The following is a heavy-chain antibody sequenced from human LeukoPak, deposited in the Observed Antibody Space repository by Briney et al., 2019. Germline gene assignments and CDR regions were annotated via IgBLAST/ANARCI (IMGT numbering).Heavy chain of an antibody. D-gene: IGHD3-10*01. CDR3: AHRPGGSGSFAY. CDR1: GFSLGTSGVG. Sequence: SGPTLLSPPQTLTLTCTFSGFSLGTSGVGVGWIRQPPGKALEWLALIFWDDDKLYSPSLQMRLTITKNSSKNQVYLTMNNMHPVDTATYFCAHRPGGSGSFAYWGEGTLVTVSS. V-gene: IGHV2-5*02. CDR2: IFWDDDK. J-gene: IGHJ4*02.